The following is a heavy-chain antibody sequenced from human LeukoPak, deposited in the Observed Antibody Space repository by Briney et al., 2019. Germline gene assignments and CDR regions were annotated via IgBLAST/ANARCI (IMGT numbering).Heavy chain of an antibody. J-gene: IGHJ4*02. D-gene: IGHD6-13*01. CDR3: ARLAAAYDY. CDR1: GESFSGYY. CDR2: IYYSGST. V-gene: IGHV4-59*01. Sequence: PSETLSLTCAVYGESFSGYYWSWIRQPPGKGLEWIGYIYYSGSTNYNPSLKSRVTISVDTSKNQFSLKLSSVTAADTAVYYCARLAAAYDYWGQGTLVTVSS.